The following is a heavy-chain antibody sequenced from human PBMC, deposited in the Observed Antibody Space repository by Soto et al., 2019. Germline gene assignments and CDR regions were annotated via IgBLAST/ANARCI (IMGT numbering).Heavy chain of an antibody. D-gene: IGHD1-1*01. CDR1: GGSISSRSYN. J-gene: IGHJ4*02. Sequence: PSETLSLTCTVSGGSISSRSYNWAWTRQPPGKGLEWIGSIYYSGSTYYNPSLNSRVTMSVDTSKNQFSLILSSVTAADTAVYYCARRERSLKHFDYWGQGTLVTVSS. CDR2: IYYSGST. V-gene: IGHV4-39*01. CDR3: ARRERSLKHFDY.